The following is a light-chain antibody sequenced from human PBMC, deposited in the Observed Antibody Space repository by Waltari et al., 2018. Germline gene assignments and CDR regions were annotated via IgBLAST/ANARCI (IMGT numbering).Light chain of an antibody. CDR3: CSYAGTTSSYV. CDR1: SNDVGNYTL. Sequence: QSALTQPASVSGSPGESITISCTGTSNDVGNYTLVSWYQQHPDKAPKLIIFEVTKRPSRVSNRCSGSKSGNTASLTISGLQAEDEADYYCCSYAGTTSSYVFGSGTKVTVL. CDR2: EVT. J-gene: IGLJ1*01. V-gene: IGLV2-23*02.